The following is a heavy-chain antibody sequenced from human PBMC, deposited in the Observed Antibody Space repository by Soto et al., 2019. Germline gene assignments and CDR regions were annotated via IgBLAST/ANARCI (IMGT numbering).Heavy chain of an antibody. D-gene: IGHD3-10*01. CDR3: AKVETMVRGVIIPFDY. Sequence: GGSLRLSCAASGFAFSSYAMSWVRQAPGKGLEWVSAISGSGGSTYYADSVKGRFTISRDNSEITLYLQMNSLRAEDTAVYYFAKVETMVRGVIIPFDYWGQGTLITVSS. J-gene: IGHJ4*02. CDR1: GFAFSSYA. V-gene: IGHV3-23*01. CDR2: ISGSGGST.